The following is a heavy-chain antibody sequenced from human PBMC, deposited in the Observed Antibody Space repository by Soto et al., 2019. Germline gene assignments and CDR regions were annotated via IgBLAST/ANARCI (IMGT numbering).Heavy chain of an antibody. CDR3: ARDNGNPSGSYSMVGYYYGMDV. V-gene: IGHV1-69*13. CDR2: IIPIFGTA. D-gene: IGHD1-26*01. CDR1: GGTFSSYA. J-gene: IGHJ6*02. Sequence: GASVKVSCKASGGTFSSYAISWVRQAPGQGLEWMGGIIPIFGTANYAQKFQGRVTITADESTSTAYMELSSLRSEDTAVYYCARDNGNPSGSYSMVGYYYGMDVWGQGTTVTVSS.